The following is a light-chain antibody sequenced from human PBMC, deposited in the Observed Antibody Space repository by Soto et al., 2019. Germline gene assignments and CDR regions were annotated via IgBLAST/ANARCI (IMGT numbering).Light chain of an antibody. J-gene: IGLJ2*01. V-gene: IGLV2-14*01. CDR1: SSDVGKYSY. Sequence: QSALTQPASVSGSPGQSITISCTGTSSDVGKYSYVSWYQQHPAKAPKLMIFEVSNRPSGVSNRFSGSKSGNTDSLTISGLQAEDEADYYCSSYTGSSINTVVFGGGTKLTVL. CDR2: EVS. CDR3: SSYTGSSINTVV.